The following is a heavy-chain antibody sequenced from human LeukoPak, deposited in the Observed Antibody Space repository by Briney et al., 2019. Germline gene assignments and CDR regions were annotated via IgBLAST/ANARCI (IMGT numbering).Heavy chain of an antibody. Sequence: GGSLRLSCAASGFTFSSHWMHWARQAPGKGLVWVSRINGDETSTAYADSVKGRFTISRDNAKNTLYLQMNSLRAEDTAVYYCAKDKYSYGLWTADYWGQGTLVTVSS. J-gene: IGHJ4*02. CDR3: AKDKYSYGLWTADY. CDR2: INGDETST. CDR1: GFTFSSHW. D-gene: IGHD5-18*01. V-gene: IGHV3-74*01.